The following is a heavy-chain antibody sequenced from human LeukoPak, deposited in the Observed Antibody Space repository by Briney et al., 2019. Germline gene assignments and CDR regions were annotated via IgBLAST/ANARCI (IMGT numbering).Heavy chain of an antibody. Sequence: SVNVSCKASGGTFSSYAISWVRQAAGQGLEWIGRIIPIFGTANYAHKFQGRVTITTDESTSTAYMELSSLRSEDTAVYYCASVVRGVYYYYYMDVWGKGTTVTVSS. CDR1: GGTFSSYA. CDR3: ASVVRGVYYYYYMDV. D-gene: IGHD3-10*01. CDR2: IIPIFGTA. V-gene: IGHV1-69*05. J-gene: IGHJ6*03.